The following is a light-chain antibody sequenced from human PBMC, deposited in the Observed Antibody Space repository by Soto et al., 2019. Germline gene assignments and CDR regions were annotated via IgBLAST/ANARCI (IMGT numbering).Light chain of an antibody. V-gene: IGLV2-14*01. J-gene: IGLJ3*02. CDR2: EVS. Sequence: QSVLTQPASVSGSPGQSITISCTGTSSDVGGYNYVSWYQQHPGKAPKLMIYEVSNRPSGVSNRFSGSKSGNTASLTISGLQADDEADYYCSSYTSSSTKVFGGGTKVTVL. CDR1: SSDVGGYNY. CDR3: SSYTSSSTKV.